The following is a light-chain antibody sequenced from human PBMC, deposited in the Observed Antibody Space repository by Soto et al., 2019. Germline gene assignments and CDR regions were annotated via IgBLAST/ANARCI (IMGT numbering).Light chain of an antibody. CDR2: DVS. J-gene: IGKJ1*01. Sequence: DIQMTQSPSSLSASVGDRVTISCRASQTISTYLDWYQQKPGRAPRLLISDVSTLQSGVPRRFRGSGAEREYTLLITYLQPAEVSAYYCRQGYSIYSRTFGRGTRVELK. CDR3: RQGYSIYSRT. V-gene: IGKV1-39*01. CDR1: QTISTY.